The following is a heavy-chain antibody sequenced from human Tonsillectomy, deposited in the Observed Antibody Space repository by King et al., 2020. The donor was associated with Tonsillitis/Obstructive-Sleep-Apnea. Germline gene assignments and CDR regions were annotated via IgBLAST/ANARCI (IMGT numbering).Heavy chain of an antibody. CDR3: AKGGEAEDVNRGDFDY. V-gene: IGHV3-9*01. CDR2: ISWNSGNK. CDR1: GFTFDDYA. D-gene: IGHD3-10*01. Sequence: VQLVESGGNLVQPGRSLRLSCAASGFTFDDYAMHWVRQAPGKGLEWVSGISWNSGNKGYADSVKGRFTISRDNAKNSLYLQMNSLRAEDTALYYCAKGGEAEDVNRGDFDYWGQGTMVTVSS. J-gene: IGHJ4*02.